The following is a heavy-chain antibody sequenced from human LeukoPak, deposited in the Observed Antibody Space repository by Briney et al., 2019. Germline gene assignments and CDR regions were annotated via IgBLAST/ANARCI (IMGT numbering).Heavy chain of an antibody. CDR1: GFTFSSYG. Sequence: GGSLRLSCAASGFTFSSYGMSWVRQAPGKGLEWVSAISGSGGSTYYADSVKGRFPISRDNSKNTLYLQMNSLRAEDTAVYYCAKVNGGSYKPYYFDYWGQGTLVTVSS. V-gene: IGHV3-23*01. CDR2: ISGSGGST. CDR3: AKVNGGSYKPYYFDY. J-gene: IGHJ4*02. D-gene: IGHD1-26*01.